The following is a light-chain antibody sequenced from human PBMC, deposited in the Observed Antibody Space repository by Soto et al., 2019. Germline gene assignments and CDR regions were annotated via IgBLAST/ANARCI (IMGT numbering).Light chain of an antibody. Sequence: AIRMTQSPSSFSASTGGRVTIICRASQGISSYLAWYQQKPGKAPKLLIYAASTLQSGVPSRFSGSGSGTDFTLTISCLQSEDFATYYCQQYYSYPWTFGQGTKVDIK. CDR3: QQYYSYPWT. CDR1: QGISSY. CDR2: AAS. V-gene: IGKV1-8*01. J-gene: IGKJ1*01.